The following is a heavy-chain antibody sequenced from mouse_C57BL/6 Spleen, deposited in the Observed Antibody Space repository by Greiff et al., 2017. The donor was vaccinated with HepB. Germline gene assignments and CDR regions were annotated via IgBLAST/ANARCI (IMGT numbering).Heavy chain of an antibody. Sequence: DVKLVESGPELVKPGDSVKISCKASGYSFTGYFMNWVMQSHGKSLEWIGRINPYNGDTFYNQKFKGKATLTVDKSSSTAHMELRSLTSEDSAVYYCARRDDFYYAMDYWGQGTSVTVSS. CDR2: INPYNGDT. CDR1: GYSFTGYF. D-gene: IGHD2-4*01. CDR3: ARRDDFYYAMDY. J-gene: IGHJ4*01. V-gene: IGHV1-20*01.